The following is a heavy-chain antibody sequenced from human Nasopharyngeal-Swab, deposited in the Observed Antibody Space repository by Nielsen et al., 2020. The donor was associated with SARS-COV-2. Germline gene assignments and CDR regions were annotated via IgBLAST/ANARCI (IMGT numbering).Heavy chain of an antibody. Sequence: GESLKISCAASGFSFSSYGMHWVRQAPGKGLEWVAVIVYDGSNKYYTDSVKGRFTISRDNAKNSLYLQMNSLRAEDTAVYYCTRDTPAMFAYWGQGTLVTVSS. CDR1: GFSFSSYG. J-gene: IGHJ4*02. CDR3: TRDTPAMFAY. V-gene: IGHV3-30*03. CDR2: IVYDGSNK.